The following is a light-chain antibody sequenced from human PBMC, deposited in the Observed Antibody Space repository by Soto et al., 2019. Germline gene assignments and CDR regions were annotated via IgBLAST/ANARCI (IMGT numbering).Light chain of an antibody. V-gene: IGKV3-11*01. J-gene: IGKJ1*01. CDR3: RQRSNWWT. CDR2: DTS. Sequence: EIVLTQSPATLSLFPGERATLSCRASQSLSSSLAWYQQKPGQAPRVLIYDTSSRATGIPARFSGSGSGTDFTLTISSLEPEDSAVYYCRQRSNWWTFGQGTRVEIK. CDR1: QSLSSS.